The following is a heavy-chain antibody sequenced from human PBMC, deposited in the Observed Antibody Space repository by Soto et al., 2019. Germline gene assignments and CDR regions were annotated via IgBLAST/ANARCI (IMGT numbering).Heavy chain of an antibody. CDR2: IYYSGST. Sequence: PSETLSLTSLSSGASISISSSYWCWSRQPPGKGLEWIGSIYYSGSTYYNPSLKSRVTISVDTSKNQFSLKLSSVTAADTAVYYCARPSPRYCSGGSCLEFPDAFDIWGQGTMVT. J-gene: IGHJ3*02. V-gene: IGHV4-39*01. D-gene: IGHD2-15*01. CDR3: ARPSPRYCSGGSCLEFPDAFDI. CDR1: GASISISSSY.